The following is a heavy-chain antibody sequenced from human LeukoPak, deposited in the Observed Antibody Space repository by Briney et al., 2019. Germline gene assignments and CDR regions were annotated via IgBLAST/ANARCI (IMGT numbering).Heavy chain of an antibody. V-gene: IGHV3-66*01. J-gene: IGHJ4*02. CDR2: IYSGGST. Sequence: GGSLRLSCAASGFTVSSNYMSWVRQAPGKGLEWVSVIYSGGSTYYADSVKGRFTISRDNSKNTLYLQMNSLSAEDTAVYYCAREWRYTGYSSGWETGNFDYWGQGTLVTVSS. D-gene: IGHD6-19*01. CDR3: AREWRYTGYSSGWETGNFDY. CDR1: GFTVSSNY.